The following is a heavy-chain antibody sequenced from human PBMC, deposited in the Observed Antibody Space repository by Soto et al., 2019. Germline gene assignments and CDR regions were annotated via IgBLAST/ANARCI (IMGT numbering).Heavy chain of an antibody. CDR2: ISSSSSTI. D-gene: IGHD3-9*01. CDR3: ARDLYVLRYFDWLLSFDY. J-gene: IGHJ4*02. V-gene: IGHV3-48*02. Sequence: SLRLSCAASGFTFSSYSMNWVRQAPGKGLEWVSYISSSSSTIYYADSVKGRFTISRDNAKNSLYLQMNSLRDEDTAVYYCARDLYVLRYFDWLLSFDYWGQGTLVTVSS. CDR1: GFTFSSYS.